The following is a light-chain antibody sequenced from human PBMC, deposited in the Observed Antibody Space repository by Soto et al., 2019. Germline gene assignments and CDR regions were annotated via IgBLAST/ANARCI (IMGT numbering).Light chain of an antibody. Sequence: EIVMTQSPATLSVSPGERATLSCRASQSVSSNLAWYQQKPGQAPRLLIYGASTRATGIPARFSGSGSGTEFTLTISSLQSEDFAVYYCQQYNNPVTFGQGTTLEIK. CDR2: GAS. J-gene: IGKJ2*01. CDR1: QSVSSN. CDR3: QQYNNPVT. V-gene: IGKV3-15*01.